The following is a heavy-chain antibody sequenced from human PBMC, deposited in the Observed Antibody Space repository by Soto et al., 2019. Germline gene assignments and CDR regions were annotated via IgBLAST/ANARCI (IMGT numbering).Heavy chain of an antibody. CDR1: GGSISSGGYS. J-gene: IGHJ4*02. V-gene: IGHV4-30-2*01. D-gene: IGHD2-15*01. CDR3: ARGYCSGGSCYSGFDY. Sequence: SETLSLTCAVSGGSISSGGYSWSWIRQPPGKGLEWIGYIYHSGSTYYNPYLKSRVTISVDRSKNQFSRKLSAVTAADTAVYYCARGYCSGGSCYSGFDYWGQGTLVTVSS. CDR2: IYHSGST.